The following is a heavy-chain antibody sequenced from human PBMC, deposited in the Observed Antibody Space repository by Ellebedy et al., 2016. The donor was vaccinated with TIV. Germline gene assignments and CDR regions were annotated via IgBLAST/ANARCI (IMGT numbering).Heavy chain of an antibody. CDR1: GFTFGSFA. J-gene: IGHJ4*02. CDR2: ISGDGVNT. CDR3: AKGSSSGFNYDRVGFQY. D-gene: IGHD3-22*01. Sequence: GESLKISCAASGFTFGSFAMHWVRQAPGKGLEWLSVISGDGVNTYSAASVRGRFTITRDNFKNTLFLQVNRLRAKDTAVYYCAKGSSSGFNYDRVGFQYWGQGTLVTVSS. V-gene: IGHV3-23*01.